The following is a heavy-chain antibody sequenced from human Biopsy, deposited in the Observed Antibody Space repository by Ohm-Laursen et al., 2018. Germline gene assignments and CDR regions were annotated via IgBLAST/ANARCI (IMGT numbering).Heavy chain of an antibody. V-gene: IGHV4-59*07. Sequence: SDTLSLTCAVSGGSISSDYWSWIRQTPGKGLEWIGYIYYSGSTNYNPSLKSRVTISVDTSTNQFSLRLNSVTATDTAVYYCARATNSTGWPYYYCYDTDVWGQGTTVTVSS. CDR1: GGSISSDY. D-gene: IGHD2/OR15-2a*01. J-gene: IGHJ6*02. CDR3: ARATNSTGWPYYYCYDTDV. CDR2: IYYSGST.